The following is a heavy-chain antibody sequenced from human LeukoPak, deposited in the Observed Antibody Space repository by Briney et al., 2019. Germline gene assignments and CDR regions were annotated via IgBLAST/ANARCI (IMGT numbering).Heavy chain of an antibody. CDR2: INHSGST. V-gene: IGHV4-34*01. CDR1: GGSFSGYY. CDR3: ARDRYYYDSSGYYLLDY. Sequence: SETLSLTCAVYGGSFSGYYWSWIRQPPGKGLEWIGEINHSGSTNYNPYLKSRVTMSVDTSKNQFSLKLSSVTAADTAVYYCARDRYYYDSSGYYLLDYWGQGTLVTVSS. J-gene: IGHJ4*02. D-gene: IGHD3-22*01.